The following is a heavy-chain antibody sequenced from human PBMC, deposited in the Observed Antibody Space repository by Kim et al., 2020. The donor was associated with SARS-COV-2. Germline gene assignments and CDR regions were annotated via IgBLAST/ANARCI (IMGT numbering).Heavy chain of an antibody. D-gene: IGHD1-26*01. V-gene: IGHV4-4*02. Sequence: PSLKSRVTISVDKSKNQFSLSLSSVTAADTAVYYCARDSGSYPYYYGMDVWGQGTTVTVSS. CDR3: ARDSGSYPYYYGMDV. J-gene: IGHJ6*02.